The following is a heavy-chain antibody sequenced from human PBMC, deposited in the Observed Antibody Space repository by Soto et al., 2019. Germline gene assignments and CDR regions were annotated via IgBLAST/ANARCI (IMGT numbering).Heavy chain of an antibody. D-gene: IGHD1-1*01. J-gene: IGHJ4*02. Sequence: QVHLVQSGAEVKKPGASVKVSCKGSGYGFTTYGITWVRQAPGQGLEWMAWISAHNGNTNYAQKLQGRVTVTRDTSTSTTDMDLRSLRSDDTAVYYCARGRYGDYWGQGALVTVSS. CDR3: ARGRYGDY. V-gene: IGHV1-18*01. CDR1: GYGFTTYG. CDR2: ISAHNGNT.